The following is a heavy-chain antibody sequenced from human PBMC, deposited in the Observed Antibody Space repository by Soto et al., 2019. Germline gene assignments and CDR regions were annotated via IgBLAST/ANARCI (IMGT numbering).Heavy chain of an antibody. V-gene: IGHV1-69*01. J-gene: IGHJ5*02. CDR2: IIPIFGTA. CDR1: GGTFSSYA. CDR3: ARTGYGFDGGQNWFDP. D-gene: IGHD6-13*01. Sequence: QVQLVQSGAEVKKPGSSVKVSCKASGGTFSSYAISWVRQAPGQGLEWMGGIIPIFGTANYAQKFLGRVTITADESTSTAYMELSSLRSADTAVYYGARTGYGFDGGQNWFDPWGQGTLVTVSS.